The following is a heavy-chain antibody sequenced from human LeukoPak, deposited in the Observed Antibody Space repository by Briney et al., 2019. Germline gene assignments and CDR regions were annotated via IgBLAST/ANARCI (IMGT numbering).Heavy chain of an antibody. CDR1: GYTFTGYY. D-gene: IGHD2/OR15-2a*01. CDR2: INPNSGGT. J-gene: IGHJ4*02. V-gene: IGHV1-2*02. CDR3: AGDWPRIRRYFDY. Sequence: ASVKVSCKASGYTFTGYYMHWVRQAPGQGLEWMGWINPNSGGTNYAQKFQGRVTMTRDTSISTAYMELSRLRSDDTAVYYCAGDWPRIRRYFDYWGQGTLVTVSS.